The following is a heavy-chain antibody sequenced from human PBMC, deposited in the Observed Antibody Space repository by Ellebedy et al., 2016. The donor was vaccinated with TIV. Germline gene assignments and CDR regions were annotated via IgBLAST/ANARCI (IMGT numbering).Heavy chain of an antibody. D-gene: IGHD2-21*02. Sequence: AASVKVSCKASGYTFTNYAIHWVRQASGQGLEWMGWMNPKTNNTVYAQKFQGRVTMTRNTPIKTAYLALNSLKFDDTAVYFCTTGVTMGENRFFDSWGQGTLVIVSS. CDR3: TTGVTMGENRFFDS. CDR1: GYTFTNYA. J-gene: IGHJ5*01. V-gene: IGHV1-8*01. CDR2: MNPKTNNT.